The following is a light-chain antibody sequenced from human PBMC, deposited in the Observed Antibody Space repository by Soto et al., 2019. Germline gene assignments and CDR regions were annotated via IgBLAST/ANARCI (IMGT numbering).Light chain of an antibody. V-gene: IGKV3D-20*01. CDR2: DAS. Sequence: EIVLTQSPATLSLSPGERATLSCGASQSLSSSYIAWYQQKPGLAPRLLIYDASSRATGIPDRFSGSGSGTAFTLTISRLEPEDFAVYYCQQYGRSPPQTFGQGTKVEIK. J-gene: IGKJ1*01. CDR1: QSLSSSY. CDR3: QQYGRSPPQT.